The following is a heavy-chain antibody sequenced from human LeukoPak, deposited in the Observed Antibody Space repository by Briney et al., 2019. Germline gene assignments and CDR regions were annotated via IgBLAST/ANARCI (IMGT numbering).Heavy chain of an antibody. CDR2: IYHSGST. CDR3: ARVMKQTIWAIYKWNDAFDI. J-gene: IGHJ3*02. CDR1: GYSFSSGYY. D-gene: IGHD1-20*01. V-gene: IGHV4-38-2*02. Sequence: SETLSLTCTVSGYSFSSGYYWGWIRQPPGKGLEWIGNIYHSGSTYHNPSLKSRVTISVDTSKNQFSLKLSSVTAADTAVYYCARVMKQTIWAIYKWNDAFDIWGQGTMVTVSS.